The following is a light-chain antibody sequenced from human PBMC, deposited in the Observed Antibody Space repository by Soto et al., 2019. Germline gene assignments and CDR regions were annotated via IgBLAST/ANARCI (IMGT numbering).Light chain of an antibody. J-gene: IGLJ1*01. CDR3: QSYDSSLIVSKV. CDR1: SSNLGAGYD. V-gene: IGLV1-40*01. CDR2: ANS. Sequence: QSALTQPPSVSGAPGQRVTISCSGSSSNLGAGYDVQWYRQFPGTAPKLLIYANSVRPSGVPDRFSGSKSGTSASLAITGLQAEDKADYYCQSYDSSLIVSKVFGTGTKVTVL.